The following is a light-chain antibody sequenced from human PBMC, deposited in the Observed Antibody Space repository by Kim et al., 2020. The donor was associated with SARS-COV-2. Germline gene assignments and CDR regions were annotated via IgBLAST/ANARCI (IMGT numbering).Light chain of an antibody. CDR1: QSVSSN. V-gene: IGKV3-15*01. Sequence: GSPGEIATLSCRASQSVSSNLNWYQQKLGQAPRLLIYDASTRATGIPARFSGSGSGTEFTLTISSLHSEDFGIYYCQQDNKWPLTFGGGTKVDIK. CDR3: QQDNKWPLT. CDR2: DAS. J-gene: IGKJ4*01.